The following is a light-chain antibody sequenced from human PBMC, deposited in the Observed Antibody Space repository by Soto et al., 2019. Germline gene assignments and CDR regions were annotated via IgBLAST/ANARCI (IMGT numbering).Light chain of an antibody. CDR1: QSVLSSSNSKNY. Sequence: DIVMTQSPDSLAVSLGERVTINCKSSQSVLSSSNSKNYLAWHQQKPGQPPQLLIYWASTRESGVPDRFSGSGSGKDFTLTISSLQAEDVAVYYCQQFYGTPLTFGGGTKVEIK. CDR2: WAS. J-gene: IGKJ4*01. CDR3: QQFYGTPLT. V-gene: IGKV4-1*01.